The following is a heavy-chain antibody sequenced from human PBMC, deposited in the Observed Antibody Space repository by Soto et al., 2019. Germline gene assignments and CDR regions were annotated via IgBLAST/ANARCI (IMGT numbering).Heavy chain of an antibody. Sequence: EVQLLESGGGLVQPGGTLRLSCAVSGLTFRNHAISWVRQAPGKGLEWVSTIAPIGYSTHYEGSVEGRFTISRDDSKSTLDLQMPSLRADDTAVYYCVSWVSPHFDYWGQGTLVSVSS. V-gene: IGHV3-23*01. CDR3: VSWVSPHFDY. D-gene: IGHD2-8*01. CDR2: IAPIGYST. J-gene: IGHJ4*02. CDR1: GLTFRNHA.